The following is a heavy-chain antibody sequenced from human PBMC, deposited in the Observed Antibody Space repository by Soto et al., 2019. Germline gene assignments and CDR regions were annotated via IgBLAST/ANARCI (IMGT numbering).Heavy chain of an antibody. Sequence: ASVKVSCKASGYTFAGYYIHWVRQAPGQGLEWMGWINPNNGDTIYARKLQGRVTMTRDTSTSTAYMEMSSLTFDDTAVYYCARHSGYDYVFDYWGQGTLVTVSS. CDR3: ARHSGYDYVFDY. D-gene: IGHD5-12*01. CDR1: GYTFAGYY. CDR2: INPNNGDT. V-gene: IGHV1-2*02. J-gene: IGHJ4*02.